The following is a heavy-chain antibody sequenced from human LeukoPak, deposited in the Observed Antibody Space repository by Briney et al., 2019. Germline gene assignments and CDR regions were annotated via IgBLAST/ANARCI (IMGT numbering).Heavy chain of an antibody. V-gene: IGHV3-30*04. Sequence: GGSLRLSFQTSGFTFISFGIHGVRQVQGRGLEWVAYMSYHGSNEYYADSVKGRFTISRDNSKNTLFLQMNSLRPEDTALYYCVRDKSNSGSYLDFWGQGTLVTVSS. CDR1: GFTFISFG. D-gene: IGHD1-26*01. J-gene: IGHJ4*02. CDR2: MSYHGSNE. CDR3: VRDKSNSGSYLDF.